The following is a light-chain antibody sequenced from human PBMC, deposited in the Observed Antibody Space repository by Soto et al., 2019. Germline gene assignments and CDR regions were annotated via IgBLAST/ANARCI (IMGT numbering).Light chain of an antibody. Sequence: QSALTQPASVSGSPGQSITISCTGTSSDVGAYNFVSWFQQHPGKAPKLMIYEVSNRPSGLSNRFSGSKSGNTASLTISGLQAEDEAHYYCSSYTSSSTRVFGGGTKLTVL. CDR3: SSYTSSSTRV. CDR1: SSDVGAYNF. V-gene: IGLV2-14*01. J-gene: IGLJ3*02. CDR2: EVS.